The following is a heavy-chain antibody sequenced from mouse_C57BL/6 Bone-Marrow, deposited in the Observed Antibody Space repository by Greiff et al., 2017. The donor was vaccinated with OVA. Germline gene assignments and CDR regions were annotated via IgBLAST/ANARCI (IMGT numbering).Heavy chain of an antibody. D-gene: IGHD2-1*01. Sequence: VQLQQPGAELVKPGASVKLSCKASGYTFTSYWTQWVKQRPGQGLEWIGEIDPSDSYTNYNQKFKGKATLTVDTSSSTAYMQLSSLTSEDSAVYYCARGVTLYFDYWGQGTTLTVSS. CDR3: ARGVTLYFDY. CDR1: GYTFTSYW. CDR2: IDPSDSYT. J-gene: IGHJ2*01. V-gene: IGHV1-50*01.